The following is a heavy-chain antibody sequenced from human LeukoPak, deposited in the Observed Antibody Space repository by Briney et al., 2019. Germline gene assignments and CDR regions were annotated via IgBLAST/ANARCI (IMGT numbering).Heavy chain of an antibody. Sequence: SETLSPTCTVSGYSISSGYHWGWIRQPPGKGLEWIGSIYYSGSTYYNPSLKSRVTISVDTSKNQFSLKLSSVTAADTAVYYCARHPKQLDYYYYYYMDVWGKGTTVTISS. CDR2: IYYSGST. J-gene: IGHJ6*03. CDR3: ARHPKQLDYYYYYYMDV. D-gene: IGHD6-13*01. CDR1: GYSISSGYH. V-gene: IGHV4-38-2*02.